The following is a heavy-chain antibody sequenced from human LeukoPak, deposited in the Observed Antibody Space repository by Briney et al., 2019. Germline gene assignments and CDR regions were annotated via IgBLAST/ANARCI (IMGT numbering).Heavy chain of an antibody. CDR3: ARGGDYYGSGSPMARFYYYYYYMDV. CDR1: GYTFTSYD. V-gene: IGHV1-8*03. J-gene: IGHJ6*03. D-gene: IGHD3-10*01. Sequence: ASVKVSCKASGYTFTSYDINWVRQATGQGLEWMGWMNPNSGNTGYAQKFQGRVTITRNTSISTAYTELSNLRSEDTAVYYCARGGDYYGSGSPMARFYYYYYYMDVWGKGTTVTVSS. CDR2: MNPNSGNT.